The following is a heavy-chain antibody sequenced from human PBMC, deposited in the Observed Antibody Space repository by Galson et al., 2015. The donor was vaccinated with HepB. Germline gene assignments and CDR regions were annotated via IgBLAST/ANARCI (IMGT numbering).Heavy chain of an antibody. J-gene: IGHJ6*03. V-gene: IGHV1-69*01. D-gene: IGHD1-26*01. CDR2: IIPIFGTA. CDR3: ASTGHGGSGSYSSNYYYYMDV. Sequence: SGGTFSSYAISWVRQAPGQGLEWMGGIIPIFGTANYAQKFQGRVTITADESTSTAYMELSSLRSEDTAVYYCASTGHGGSGSYSSNYYYYMDVWGKGTTVTVSS. CDR1: GGTFSSYA.